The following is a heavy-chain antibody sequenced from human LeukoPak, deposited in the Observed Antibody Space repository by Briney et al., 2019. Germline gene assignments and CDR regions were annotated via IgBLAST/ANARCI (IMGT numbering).Heavy chain of an antibody. CDR2: IIPIFGTA. CDR1: GGTFSSYA. CDR3: ARVHGDYDYYGMDV. J-gene: IGHJ6*02. Sequence: ASVKVSCTASGGTFSSYAISWVRQAPGQGLEWMGGIIPIFGTANYAQKFQGRVTITADESTSTAYMELSSLRSEDTAVYYCARVHGDYDYYGMDVWGQGTTVTVSS. V-gene: IGHV1-69*13. D-gene: IGHD4-17*01.